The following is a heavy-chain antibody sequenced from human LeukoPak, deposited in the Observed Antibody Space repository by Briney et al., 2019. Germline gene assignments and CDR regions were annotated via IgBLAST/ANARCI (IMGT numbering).Heavy chain of an antibody. D-gene: IGHD5-24*01. J-gene: IGHJ4*02. Sequence: SETLSLTCAVYGGSFSGYYWSWIRQPPRKGLEWIGEINHSGSTNYNPSLKSRVTISVDTSKNQFSLKLSSVTAADTAVYYCARGRGWLQSDLDYWGQGTLVTVSS. V-gene: IGHV4-34*01. CDR2: INHSGST. CDR3: ARGRGWLQSDLDY. CDR1: GGSFSGYY.